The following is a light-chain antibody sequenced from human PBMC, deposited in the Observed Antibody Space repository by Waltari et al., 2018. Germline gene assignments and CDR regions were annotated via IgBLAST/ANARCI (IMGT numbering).Light chain of an antibody. CDR3: QVWDNGSDRSV. CDR2: DGS. CDR1: NLRLQV. V-gene: IGLV3-21*02. Sequence: SYVLTQPPSVSVAPGATATLTCRGSNLRLQVVHWYQQTPGQAPLLVVFDGSDRPTGIPERFSGSNSGNTATLIISRVEAGDEADYYCQVWDNGSDRSVFGGGTKLTVL. J-gene: IGLJ3*02.